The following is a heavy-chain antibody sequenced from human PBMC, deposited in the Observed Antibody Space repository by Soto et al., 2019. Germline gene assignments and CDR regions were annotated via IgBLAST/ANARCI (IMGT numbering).Heavy chain of an antibody. CDR1: GFTFKTYA. J-gene: IGHJ4*02. V-gene: IGHV3-30-3*01. CDR2: VSYDGTNK. Sequence: GGSLRLSCAASGFTFKTYAMHWVRRAPGRGLEWVAVVSYDGTNKYYADSVKGRFTISRDNSKNTLSLQMNSLIPEDTAVYYCAKQWLDGFYYFDHWGQGTLVTVSS. D-gene: IGHD6-19*01. CDR3: AKQWLDGFYYFDH.